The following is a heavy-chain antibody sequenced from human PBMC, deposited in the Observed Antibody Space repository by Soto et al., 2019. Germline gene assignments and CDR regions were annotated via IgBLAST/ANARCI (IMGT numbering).Heavy chain of an antibody. CDR2: ISAHNGNT. CDR1: GYTFTSYG. Sequence: ASVKLYCKASGYTFTSYGISWVRQAPGQGLEWMGWISAHNGNTKYAQKLQGRVTMTTDTSTSTAYMEVRSLRSDDTAVYYCARDTAMALPDAWGQGTLVTVSS. D-gene: IGHD5-18*01. V-gene: IGHV1-18*01. CDR3: ARDTAMALPDA. J-gene: IGHJ4*02.